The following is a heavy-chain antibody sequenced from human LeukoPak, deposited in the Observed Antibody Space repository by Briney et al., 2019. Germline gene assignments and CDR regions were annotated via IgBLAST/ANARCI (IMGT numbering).Heavy chain of an antibody. V-gene: IGHV1-69*05. CDR2: IIPIFGTA. D-gene: IGHD3-22*01. CDR3: ARGPYYYDSSGSSAFDI. Sequence: ASVKVSCKASGGTFSSYAISWVRQAPGQGLEWMGGIIPIFGTANYAQNFQGRVTITRNTSISTAYMEVSSLRSEDTAVYYCARGPYYYDSSGSSAFDIWGQGTMVIVSS. CDR1: GGTFSSYA. J-gene: IGHJ3*02.